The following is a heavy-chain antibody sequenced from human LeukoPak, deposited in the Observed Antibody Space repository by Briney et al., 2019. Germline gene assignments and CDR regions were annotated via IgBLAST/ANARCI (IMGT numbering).Heavy chain of an antibody. J-gene: IGHJ4*02. D-gene: IGHD5-24*01. CDR3: ARGENGYNLAGGY. Sequence: PGGSLRLSCAASGFTFSSYSMNWVRQAPGKGLEWVSSISSSSSYIYYADSVKGRFTISRDNAKNSLYLQMNSLRAEDTALYYCARGENGYNLAGGYWGQGTLVTVSS. CDR1: GFTFSSYS. CDR2: ISSSSSYI. V-gene: IGHV3-21*06.